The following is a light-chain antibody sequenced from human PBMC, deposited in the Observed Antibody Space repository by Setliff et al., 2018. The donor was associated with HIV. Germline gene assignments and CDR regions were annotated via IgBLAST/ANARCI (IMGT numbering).Light chain of an antibody. CDR3: SSYAITNTLP. J-gene: IGLJ1*01. CDR2: DVR. V-gene: IGLV2-14*03. Sequence: QSALAQPASVSGSPGQSVTISCTGTSSDVGGYSHVSWYQQHPGKAPKLIIYDVRNRPSGVSNRFSCSKSGNTASLTISGLRAEDEADYYCSSYAITNTLPFGTGTKVTVL. CDR1: SSDVGGYSH.